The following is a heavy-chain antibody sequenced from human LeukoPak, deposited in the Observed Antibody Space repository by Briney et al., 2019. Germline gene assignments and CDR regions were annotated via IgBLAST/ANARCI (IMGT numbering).Heavy chain of an antibody. J-gene: IGHJ4*02. V-gene: IGHV1-18*01. Sequence: GASVKVSFTSSGYTFTSHGISWVRQAPGQGLEWMGWISAYNGDTKYAQKTQGRVTMTTDASTSTAYMEVRSLRSDDTAVYYCARDPSNTSGYYAYLDYWGQGTLVTVSS. CDR2: ISAYNGDT. CDR1: GYTFTSHG. D-gene: IGHD6-19*01. CDR3: ARDPSNTSGYYAYLDY.